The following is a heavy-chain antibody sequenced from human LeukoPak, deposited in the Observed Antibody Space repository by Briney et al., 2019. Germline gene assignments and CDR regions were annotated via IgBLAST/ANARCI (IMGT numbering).Heavy chain of an antibody. CDR1: GGTFSSYA. V-gene: IGHV1-69*13. CDR3: ASGGEGRNYNWFDP. D-gene: IGHD1-14*01. Sequence: ASVNVSCKASGGTFSSYAISWVRQAHGEGLEWVGGIIPIFGTANYAQKFQGRVTITADESTSTAYMELSSLRSEDTAVYYCASGGEGRNYNWFDPWGQGTLVTVSS. CDR2: IIPIFGTA. J-gene: IGHJ5*02.